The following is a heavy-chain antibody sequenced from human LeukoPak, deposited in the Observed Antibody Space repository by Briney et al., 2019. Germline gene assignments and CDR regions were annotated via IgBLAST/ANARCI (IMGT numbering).Heavy chain of an antibody. CDR1: GGSISSSSYY. V-gene: IGHV4-39*01. J-gene: IGHJ3*02. Sequence: SETLSLTCTVSGGSISSSSYYWGWIRQPPGKGLEWIGSIYYSGRTFYNPSLKSRVTISVDTSKNQFSLKLSSVTAADTAVYHCARHIQGFAAFDIWGQGTVVTVSS. D-gene: IGHD5-18*01. CDR2: IYYSGRT. CDR3: ARHIQGFAAFDI.